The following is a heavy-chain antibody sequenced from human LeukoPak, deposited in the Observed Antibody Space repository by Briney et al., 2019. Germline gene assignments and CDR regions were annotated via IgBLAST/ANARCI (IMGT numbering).Heavy chain of an antibody. V-gene: IGHV4-59*01. CDR3: PRGRGSGSCRGRHYYYYGMDV. D-gene: IGHD1-26*01. J-gene: IGHJ6*02. CDR2: IYYSGST. CDR1: GGSISSYY. Sequence: KPSETLSLTCTASGGSISSYYWSWIRQPPGKGLEWIGYIYYSGSTNYNPSLKSRVTISVDTSKNQFSLKLSSVTAADTAVYYCPRGRGSGSCRGRHYYYYGMDVWGQGTTVTVS.